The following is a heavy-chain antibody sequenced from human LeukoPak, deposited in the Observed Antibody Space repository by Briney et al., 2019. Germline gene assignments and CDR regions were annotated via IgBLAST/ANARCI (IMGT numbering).Heavy chain of an antibody. Sequence: ASVKVSCKASGYTFTSYGISWVRQAPGQGLEWMGWISAYNGNTNYAQKLQGRVTMTTDTSTSTAYMELRSLRSDDTAVYYCARDVYSIAPAGTFDYWGQGTLVTVSS. V-gene: IGHV1-18*01. J-gene: IGHJ4*02. D-gene: IGHD6-13*01. CDR3: ARDVYSIAPAGTFDY. CDR2: ISAYNGNT. CDR1: GYTFTSYG.